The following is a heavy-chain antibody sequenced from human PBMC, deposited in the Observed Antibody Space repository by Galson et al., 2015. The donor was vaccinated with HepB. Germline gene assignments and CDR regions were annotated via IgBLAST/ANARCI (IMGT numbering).Heavy chain of an antibody. CDR2: ISSNGGST. Sequence: SLRLSCAASGFTFSSYAMHWVRQAPGKGLEYVSAISSNGGSTYYANSVKGRFTISRDNSKNTLYLQMGSLRAEDMAVYYCLWVKNPTYYDFWSLPAVGWGKGTTVTVSS. CDR3: LWVKNPTYYDFWSLPAVG. V-gene: IGHV3-64*01. J-gene: IGHJ6*04. D-gene: IGHD3-3*01. CDR1: GFTFSSYA.